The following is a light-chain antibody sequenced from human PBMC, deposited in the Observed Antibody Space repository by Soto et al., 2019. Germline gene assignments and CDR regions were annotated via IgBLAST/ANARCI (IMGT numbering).Light chain of an antibody. CDR3: QQYNSYRT. Sequence: DIQMTQSPSTLSASVGDRVTITCRASQSISSWLAWYQQKPGKAPKLLIYGASSLESGVPSRFSGSGSGTEFTLTISSLQPDDFATYYCQQYNSYRTFGQGTKLEIK. CDR1: QSISSW. J-gene: IGKJ2*02. CDR2: GAS. V-gene: IGKV1-5*01.